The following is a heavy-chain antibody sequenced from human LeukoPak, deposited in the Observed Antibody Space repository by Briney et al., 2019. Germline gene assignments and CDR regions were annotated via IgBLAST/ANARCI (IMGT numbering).Heavy chain of an antibody. CDR2: ISYDGSNK. Sequence: GRSLRLSCAASGFTFSSYGMHWVRQAPGKGLEWVAVISYDGSNKYYADSVKGRFTISRDNSKNTLYLQMNSLRAEDTAVYYCAKDGGSSWYYFDYWGQGTLVTVSS. J-gene: IGHJ4*02. CDR3: AKDGGSSWYYFDY. CDR1: GFTFSSYG. D-gene: IGHD6-13*01. V-gene: IGHV3-30*18.